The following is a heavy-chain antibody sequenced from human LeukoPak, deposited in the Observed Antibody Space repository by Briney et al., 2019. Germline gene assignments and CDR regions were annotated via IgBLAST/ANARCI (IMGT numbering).Heavy chain of an antibody. CDR1: AFTFSSYA. Sequence: GGSLRLSCAASAFTFSSYAMSWVRQAPGKGLEWVSVICGSGCTTYYADSVKGRFTISRDNSKNTLYLQMHSPRAEDTAVYSCATSIRAPAWYFDISGRGTLVIVSS. CDR2: ICGSGCTT. D-gene: IGHD6-6*01. V-gene: IGHV3-23*01. CDR3: ATSIRAPAWYFDI. J-gene: IGHJ2*01.